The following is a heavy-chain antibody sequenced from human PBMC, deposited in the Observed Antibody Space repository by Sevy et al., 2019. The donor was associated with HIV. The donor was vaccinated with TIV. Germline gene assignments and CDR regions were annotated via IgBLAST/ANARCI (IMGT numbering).Heavy chain of an antibody. Sequence: GGSLRLSCAASGFTFSKAWMTWVRQAPGKGLEWVGRIKSRADGGTTDYAAPVKGRFSISRDDSKNTLYLQMNSLKIEDTAVYYCTTKGDFWSGYQFFDYWGQGTLVTVSS. V-gene: IGHV3-15*01. CDR1: GFTFSKAW. D-gene: IGHD3-3*01. J-gene: IGHJ4*02. CDR2: IKSRADGGTT. CDR3: TTKGDFWSGYQFFDY.